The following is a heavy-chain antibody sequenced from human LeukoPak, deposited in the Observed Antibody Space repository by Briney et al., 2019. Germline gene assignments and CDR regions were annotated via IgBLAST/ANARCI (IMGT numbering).Heavy chain of an antibody. J-gene: IGHJ4*02. CDR2: IRYDGSNK. CDR1: GLIFSSYG. D-gene: IGHD2-2*01. V-gene: IGHV3-30*02. CDR3: AKDRAAAAATGGDY. Sequence: GGSLTLSCAASGLIFSSYGIHWVRQAPGKGPEWVAFIRYDGSNKYYADSVKGRFTISRDNSKNTLYLQMNSLRAEDTAVYFCAKDRAAAAATGGDYWGQGTPVTVSS.